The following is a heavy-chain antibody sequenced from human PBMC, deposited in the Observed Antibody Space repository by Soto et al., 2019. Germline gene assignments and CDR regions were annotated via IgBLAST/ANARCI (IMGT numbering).Heavy chain of an antibody. Sequence: GGSLRLSCAASGFTFSSYSMNWVRQAPGKGLEWVSSISSSSSYIYYADSVKGRLTISRDNAKNSLYLQMNSLRAEDTAVYYCASGSSRFDYWGQGTLVTVSS. CDR2: ISSSSSYI. CDR3: ASGSSRFDY. CDR1: GFTFSSYS. V-gene: IGHV3-21*01. D-gene: IGHD6-13*01. J-gene: IGHJ4*02.